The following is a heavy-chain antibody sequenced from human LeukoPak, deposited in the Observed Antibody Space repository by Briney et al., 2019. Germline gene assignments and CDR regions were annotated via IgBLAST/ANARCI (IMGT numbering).Heavy chain of an antibody. Sequence: SETLSLTCTVSGGSISGSYWNWIRQPPGKGLEWIGYIYYSGSTNYDPSLKSRVTISVDTSKKEFSLKLSSVTAADAAVYYCARDPVDQPYWFFDLWGRGTLVTVSS. D-gene: IGHD2-2*01. CDR1: GGSISGSY. V-gene: IGHV4-59*01. CDR2: IYYSGST. CDR3: ARDPVDQPYWFFDL. J-gene: IGHJ2*01.